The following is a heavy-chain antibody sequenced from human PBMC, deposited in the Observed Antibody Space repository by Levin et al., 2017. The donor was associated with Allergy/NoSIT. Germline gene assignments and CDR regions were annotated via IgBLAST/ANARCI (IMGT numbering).Heavy chain of an antibody. CDR1: GFTFSSYW. CDR3: ARALIVGATSGGDY. D-gene: IGHD1-26*01. V-gene: IGHV3-74*01. J-gene: IGHJ4*02. Sequence: GGSLRLFCAASGFTFSSYWMHWVRQAPGKGLVWVSRINGDGSSTNYADSVKGRFTISRDNAKNTLYLQMNSLRSDDTALYYCARALIVGATSGGDYWGQGTLVTVSS. CDR2: INGDGSST.